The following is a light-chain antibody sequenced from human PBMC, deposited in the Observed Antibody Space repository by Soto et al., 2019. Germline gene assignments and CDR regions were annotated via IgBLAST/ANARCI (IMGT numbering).Light chain of an antibody. Sequence: NFMLTQPHSVSESPGKTVIISCTRSSGSIASNYVQWYQQRPGSSPNTVIYEDNQRPSGVPDRFSGSIDSSSNSASLTISGLETEDDADYYCQSYDATNQVFGGGTKLTVL. CDR2: EDN. V-gene: IGLV6-57*01. J-gene: IGLJ3*02. CDR1: SGSIASNY. CDR3: QSYDATNQV.